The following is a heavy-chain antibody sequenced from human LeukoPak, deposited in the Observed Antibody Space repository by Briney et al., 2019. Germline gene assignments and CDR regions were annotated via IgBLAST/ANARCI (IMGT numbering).Heavy chain of an antibody. D-gene: IGHD1-26*01. Sequence: EASVKVSCKASGYTFTGYYMHWVRQAPGQGLEWMGWINPNSGGTNYAQKLQGRVTMTRDTSISTAYMELSRLRSDDTAVYYCARDGSRGSYDGWLINWGQGTLVTVSS. CDR1: GYTFTGYY. J-gene: IGHJ4*02. CDR2: INPNSGGT. V-gene: IGHV1-2*02. CDR3: ARDGSRGSYDGWLIN.